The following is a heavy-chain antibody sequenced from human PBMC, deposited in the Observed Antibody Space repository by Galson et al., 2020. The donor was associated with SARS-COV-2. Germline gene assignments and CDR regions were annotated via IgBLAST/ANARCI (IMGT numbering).Heavy chain of an antibody. Sequence: VSGPTLVKPTQTLTLTCSFSGFSLGTSGVGVGWIRQPPGKALEWLALLYWNDNKRYSPSLKSRLTITKDTSKNLVVLTMTNMDPVDTATYYCARIFDDSSGYKSPFDYWGQGTLVTVSS. CDR1: GFSLGTSGVG. D-gene: IGHD3-22*01. J-gene: IGHJ4*02. V-gene: IGHV2-5*01. CDR3: ARIFDDSSGYKSPFDY. CDR2: LYWNDNK.